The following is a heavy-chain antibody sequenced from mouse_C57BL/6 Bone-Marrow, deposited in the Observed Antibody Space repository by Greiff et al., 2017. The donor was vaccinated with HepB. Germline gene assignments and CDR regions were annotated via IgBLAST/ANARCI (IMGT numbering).Heavy chain of an antibody. Sequence: EVKLVESGAELVRPGASVKLSCTASGFNIKDDYMHWVKQRPEQGLEWIGWIDPENGDTEYASKFQGKATITADTSSNTAYLQLSSLTSEDTAVYYCTTATVVDYYAMDYWGQGTSVTVSS. V-gene: IGHV14-4*01. J-gene: IGHJ4*01. CDR1: GFNIKDDY. D-gene: IGHD1-1*01. CDR2: IDPENGDT. CDR3: TTATVVDYYAMDY.